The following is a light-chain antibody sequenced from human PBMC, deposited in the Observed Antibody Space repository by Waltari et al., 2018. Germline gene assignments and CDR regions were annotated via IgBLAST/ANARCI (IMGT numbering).Light chain of an antibody. J-gene: IGLJ3*02. CDR2: DVD. Sequence: QSALTQPASVSGSPGQSITISCPGTSRHIGNYNYVSWYQQFPGKVPKLMIYDVDKRPSGVSNRFSGSKSGNTASLTISGLQAEDEAHYYCNSYTRSKTWVFGGGTDLTVL. CDR3: NSYTRSKTWV. V-gene: IGLV2-14*01. CDR1: SRHIGNYNY.